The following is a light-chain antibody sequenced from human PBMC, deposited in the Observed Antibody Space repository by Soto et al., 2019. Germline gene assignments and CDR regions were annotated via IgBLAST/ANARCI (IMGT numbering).Light chain of an antibody. J-gene: IGLJ2*01. CDR2: DVS. V-gene: IGLV2-11*01. CDR1: SSDVGGYNY. Sequence: QSVLTQPRSVSGSPGQSVTISCTGTSSDVGGYNYVSWYQQHPGKAPKLMIYDVSKRPSGVPDRFSGSKSGNTASLTITGLQAEDEADYYCASWDDRMGAVIFGGGTKGTV. CDR3: ASWDDRMGAVI.